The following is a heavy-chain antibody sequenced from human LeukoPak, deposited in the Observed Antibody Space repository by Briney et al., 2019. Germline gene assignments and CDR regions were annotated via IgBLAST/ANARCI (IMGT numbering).Heavy chain of an antibody. J-gene: IGHJ3*02. CDR3: ARTRTYYDSSKGAFDI. D-gene: IGHD3-22*01. Sequence: SESLSLTCAVYGGSLSGYYWNWIRQPPGKGLEWIGEINNRGSKNYPPSLESRVTISLDTSKNQFSMKLSSVTAADTAVYYCARTRTYYDSSKGAFDIRGQGTTVTVSS. CDR1: GGSLSGYY. V-gene: IGHV4-34*01. CDR2: INNRGSK.